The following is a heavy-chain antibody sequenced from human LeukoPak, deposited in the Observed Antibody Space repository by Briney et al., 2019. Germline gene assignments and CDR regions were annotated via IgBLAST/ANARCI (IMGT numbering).Heavy chain of an antibody. V-gene: IGHV1-69*05. Sequence: SVKVSCKTSGGTFSNHAIIWVRQAPGQGLEWMGGIIPIFGRADYAQRFQDIVSITTDESTSTVYMELSSLRSEDTAVYYCARGETILNWFDPWGQGTLVTVSS. CDR1: GGTFSNHA. CDR2: IIPIFGRA. J-gene: IGHJ5*02. CDR3: ARGETILNWFDP. D-gene: IGHD1-1*01.